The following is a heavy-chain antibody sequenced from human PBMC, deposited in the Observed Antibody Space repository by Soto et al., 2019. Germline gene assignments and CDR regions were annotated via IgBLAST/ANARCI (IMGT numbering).Heavy chain of an antibody. Sequence: ASVKVSCKASGYTFTSYDINWVRQATGQGLEWMGWMNPNSGNTGYAQKFQGRVTMARNTSISTAYMELSSLRSEDTAVYYCATNYCSSTSCYQFYAFDIWGQGTMVTVS. CDR3: ATNYCSSTSCYQFYAFDI. CDR2: MNPNSGNT. J-gene: IGHJ3*02. V-gene: IGHV1-8*01. CDR1: GYTFTSYD. D-gene: IGHD2-2*01.